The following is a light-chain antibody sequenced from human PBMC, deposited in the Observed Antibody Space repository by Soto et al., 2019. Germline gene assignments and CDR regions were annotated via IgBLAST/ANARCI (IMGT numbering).Light chain of an antibody. Sequence: QSVLTHPPSVSGAPVQRVTISCTRSSSNIGAGYDVHWYQQLPGTAPKLLIYGNSNRPSGVPDRFSGYKSGTSASLAITGLQAEDEADYYCQSYDSSLSVLFGGGTKLTVL. CDR1: SSNIGAGYD. J-gene: IGLJ2*01. V-gene: IGLV1-40*01. CDR3: QSYDSSLSVL. CDR2: GNS.